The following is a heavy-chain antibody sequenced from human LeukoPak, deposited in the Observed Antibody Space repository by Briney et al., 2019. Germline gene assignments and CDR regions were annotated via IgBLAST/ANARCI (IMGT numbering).Heavy chain of an antibody. D-gene: IGHD3-10*01. CDR3: ARAPYGSGANWFDP. CDR2: IYPSEST. V-gene: IGHV4-4*07. CDR1: GGSISTYY. Sequence: SETLSLTCTVSGGSISTYYWSWIRQPAGKGLEWIGRIYPSESTNYNPSLKSRVTMSADTSKNQFSLKLSSVTAADTAVYYCARAPYGSGANWFDPWGQGTLVTVSS. J-gene: IGHJ5*02.